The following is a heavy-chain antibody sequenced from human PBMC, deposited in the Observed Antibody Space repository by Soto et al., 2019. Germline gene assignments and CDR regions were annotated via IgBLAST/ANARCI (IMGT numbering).Heavy chain of an antibody. CDR3: ARDGGFGELPKGPFDY. Sequence: HPGGSLRLSCAASGFTFSSYAMHWVRQAPGKGLEWVAVISYDGSNKYYADSVKGRFTISRDNSKNTLYLQMNSLRAEDTAVYYCARDGGFGELPKGPFDYWGQGTLVTVSS. CDR1: GFTFSSYA. CDR2: ISYDGSNK. V-gene: IGHV3-30-3*01. J-gene: IGHJ4*02. D-gene: IGHD3-10*01.